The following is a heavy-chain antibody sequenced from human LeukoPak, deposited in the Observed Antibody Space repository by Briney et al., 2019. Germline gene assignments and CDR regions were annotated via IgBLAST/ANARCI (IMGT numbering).Heavy chain of an antibody. CDR1: GFTFSSYW. D-gene: IGHD1-26*01. J-gene: IGHJ6*02. CDR2: IKQDGSEK. CDR3: ARYSGSYEVNYFYYYGMDV. V-gene: IGHV3-7*03. Sequence: PGGSLRLSCAASGFTFSSYWMSWVRQAPGKGLEWEANIKQDGSEKYYVDSVKGRFTISRDNAKNSLYLQMNSLRAEDTAVYYCARYSGSYEVNYFYYYGMDVWGQGTTVTVSS.